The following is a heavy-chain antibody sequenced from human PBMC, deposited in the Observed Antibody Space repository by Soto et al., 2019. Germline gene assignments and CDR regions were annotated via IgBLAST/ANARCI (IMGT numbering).Heavy chain of an antibody. CDR1: GSGFTFSDHY. CDR2: SAHKAHSYTT. J-gene: IGHJ3*02. CDR3: PRGYSGLYVYAFDI. D-gene: IGHD3-16*01. V-gene: IGHV3-72*01. Sequence: EVQLVESGGGLVRPGGSLRLSCVASGSGFTFSDHYMDSFRQAPGKGLEWVGPSAHKAHSYTTEFAASVNGRFTISRDDSRNSLDLQMSSLQIEDSDVYHCPRGYSGLYVYAFDIWGQGKMVTVSS.